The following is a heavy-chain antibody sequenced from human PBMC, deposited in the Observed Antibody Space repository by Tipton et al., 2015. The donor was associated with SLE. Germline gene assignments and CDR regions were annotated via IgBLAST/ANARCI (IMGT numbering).Heavy chain of an antibody. V-gene: IGHV4-4*07. J-gene: IGHJ3*01. CDR2: IYSSGST. CDR3: ARAKDWEDGFDV. CDR1: GGSISSYS. D-gene: IGHD3-9*01. Sequence: PGLVKPSETLSLTCSVSGGSISSYSWSWIRQPAGKGLEWIGRIYSSGSTIYNPSLKSRLTLSLDTSKNQFSLRVRSVTAADTALYFCARAKDWEDGFDVWGQGTMVTVS.